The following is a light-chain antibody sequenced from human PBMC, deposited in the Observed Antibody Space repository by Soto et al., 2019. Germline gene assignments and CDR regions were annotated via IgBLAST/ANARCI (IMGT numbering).Light chain of an antibody. CDR2: SNN. CDR1: SSNIGSNT. Sequence: QSVLTQPPSASGTPGQRVTISCSGSSSNIGSNTVNWYQQLPGTAPKLLIYSNNKRPSGVPDRFSGSKSGTSASLAISGLQCEDEADYYCAAWDDSLNGWVFGGGTKLTVL. V-gene: IGLV1-44*01. CDR3: AAWDDSLNGWV. J-gene: IGLJ3*02.